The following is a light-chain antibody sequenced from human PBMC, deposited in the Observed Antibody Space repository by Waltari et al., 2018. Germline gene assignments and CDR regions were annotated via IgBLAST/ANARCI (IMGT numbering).Light chain of an antibody. CDR2: DVS. CDR1: SSAVGGYNY. V-gene: IGLV2-14*03. Sequence: QSALTQPASVSGSPGQSITIPCTGTSSAVGGYNYVPWYQQHPGKAPKLMIYDVSDRPSGVSSRFSGSKYGNTASLIISGLQAEDEADYYCSSYTGSSTLVVFGGGTKLTVL. J-gene: IGLJ2*01. CDR3: SSYTGSSTLVV.